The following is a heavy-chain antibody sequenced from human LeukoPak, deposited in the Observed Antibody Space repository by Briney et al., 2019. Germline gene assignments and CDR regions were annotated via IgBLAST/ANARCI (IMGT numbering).Heavy chain of an antibody. D-gene: IGHD5-24*01. J-gene: IGHJ4*02. V-gene: IGHV4-34*01. CDR3: ARGVQMATIPPFDY. Sequence: WXWXXXXPGKGLEWIGEINHSGSTNYNPSLKSRVTISVDTSKNQFSLKLSSVTAADTAVYYCARGVQMATIPPFDYWGQGTLVTVSS. CDR2: INHSGST.